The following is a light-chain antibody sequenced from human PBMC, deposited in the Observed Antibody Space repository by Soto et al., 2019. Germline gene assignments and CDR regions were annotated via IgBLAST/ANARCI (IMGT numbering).Light chain of an antibody. CDR1: SSNIGAGYD. CDR2: GDI. Sequence: QSVVTQPPSVSGAPGQRVTISCTGSSSNIGAGYDVHWYQQFPGTAPKLLIYGDINRPSGVPDRFSGSKSGSSASLAITGLQAEDEADYYCQSYDSSLSGYVFGGGTKVTVL. CDR3: QSYDSSLSGYV. V-gene: IGLV1-40*01. J-gene: IGLJ6*01.